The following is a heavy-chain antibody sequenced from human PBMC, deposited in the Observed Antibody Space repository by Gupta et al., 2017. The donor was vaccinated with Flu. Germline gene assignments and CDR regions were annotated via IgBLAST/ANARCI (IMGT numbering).Heavy chain of an antibody. CDR2: IYYSGST. D-gene: IGHD4-4*01. J-gene: IGHJ4*02. Sequence: QLQLQESGPGLVKPSETLSLTCTVSGGSISSSTYYWGWIRQPPGKGLEWIGSIYYSGSTYYNPSLKSRVTISVDTSKNQFSLKLTSVTAADTAVYYCARQLSTTAGPKNCDYWGQGTLVTVSS. CDR3: ARQLSTTAGPKNCDY. CDR1: GGSISSSTYY. V-gene: IGHV4-39*01.